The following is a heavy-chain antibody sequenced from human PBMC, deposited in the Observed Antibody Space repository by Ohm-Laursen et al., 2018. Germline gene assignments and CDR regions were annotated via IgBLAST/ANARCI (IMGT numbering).Heavy chain of an antibody. CDR2: ISGSSSTI. CDR1: GFTFSSFS. Sequence: SLRLSCAASGFTFSSFSMNWVRQAPGKGLEWVSYISGSSSTIHYADSAEGRFTISRDNAKNSLYLHMNSLRAEDTAVYYCARDVLRFGRALHYYGMDVWGQGTTVTVSS. CDR3: ARDVLRFGRALHYYGMDV. J-gene: IGHJ6*02. V-gene: IGHV3-48*01. D-gene: IGHD3-16*01.